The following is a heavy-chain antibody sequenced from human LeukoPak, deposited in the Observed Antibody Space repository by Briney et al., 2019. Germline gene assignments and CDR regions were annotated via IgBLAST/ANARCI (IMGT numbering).Heavy chain of an antibody. J-gene: IGHJ5*02. Sequence: SETLSLTCTVSGGSISSYYWSWIRQPAGKGLEWIGCIYTSGSTNYNPSLKSRVTISVDRSKNQFSLKLSSVTAADTAVYYCARGVGGYCSGGSCYSGPNWFDPWGQGTLVTVSS. D-gene: IGHD2-15*01. CDR1: GGSISSYY. CDR2: IYTSGST. V-gene: IGHV4-4*07. CDR3: ARGVGGYCSGGSCYSGPNWFDP.